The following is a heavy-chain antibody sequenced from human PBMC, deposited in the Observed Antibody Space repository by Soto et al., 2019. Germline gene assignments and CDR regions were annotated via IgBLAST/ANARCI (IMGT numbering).Heavy chain of an antibody. V-gene: IGHV1-8*01. D-gene: IGHD3-10*01. J-gene: IGHJ6*03. CDR2: MNPNSGNT. Sequence: ASVKVSCKASGYTFTSYDINWVRQATGQGLEWMGWMNPNSGNTGYAQKFQGRVTMTRNTSISTAYMELSSLRSEDTAVYYCARASYYYGSGSYYNPDYYYYYMDVWGKGTTVTVSS. CDR1: GYTFTSYD. CDR3: ARASYYYGSGSYYNPDYYYYYMDV.